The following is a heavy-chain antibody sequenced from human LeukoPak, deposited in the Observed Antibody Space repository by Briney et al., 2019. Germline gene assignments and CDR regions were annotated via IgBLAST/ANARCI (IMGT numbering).Heavy chain of an antibody. V-gene: IGHV3-48*03. D-gene: IGHD5-24*01. CDR1: GFTFSSYE. J-gene: IGHJ4*02. Sequence: GSLRLSCAASGFTFSSYEMNWVRQAPGKGLEWVSYISSSGSTIYYADSVKGRSTISRDNAKNSLYLQMNSLRAEDTAVYYCARVRRDGYKYYFDYWGQGTLVTVSS. CDR3: ARVRRDGYKYYFDY. CDR2: ISSSGSTI.